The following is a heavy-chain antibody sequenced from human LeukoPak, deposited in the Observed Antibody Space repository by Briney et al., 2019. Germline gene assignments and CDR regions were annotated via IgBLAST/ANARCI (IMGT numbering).Heavy chain of an antibody. CDR1: GFTFSKSW. J-gene: IGHJ4*02. Sequence: GGSLRLSCTASGFTFSKSWMSWVRQAPGKGPKWVANIKEDGSEKYYVDSVKGRFTISRDNDENALYLQMNSLRGEDTAVYYCAKTGERDYWGQGTLVTVSS. D-gene: IGHD7-27*01. V-gene: IGHV3-7*01. CDR3: AKTGERDY. CDR2: IKEDGSEK.